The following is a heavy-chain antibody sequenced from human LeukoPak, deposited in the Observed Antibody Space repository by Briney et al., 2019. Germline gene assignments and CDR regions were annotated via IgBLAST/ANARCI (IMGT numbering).Heavy chain of an antibody. V-gene: IGHV4-59*01. CDR3: ARERGGEPGGIDY. D-gene: IGHD1-14*01. CDR1: GGSISSYY. Sequence: SETLSLTCTVSGGSISSYYWSWIRQPPGKGLEWIGYIYYSGSTNYNPSLKSRVTISVDTSKNQFPLKLSSVTAADTAVYYCARERGGEPGGIDYWGQGTLVTVSS. CDR2: IYYSGST. J-gene: IGHJ4*02.